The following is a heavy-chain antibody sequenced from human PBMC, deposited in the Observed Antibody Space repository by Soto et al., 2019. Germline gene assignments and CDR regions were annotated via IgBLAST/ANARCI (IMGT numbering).Heavy chain of an antibody. CDR3: ARWGVLALYPLRSYTEDDYFDY. J-gene: IGHJ4*02. CDR1: GYTFTSYC. V-gene: IGHV1-18*04. D-gene: IGHD2-2*02. Sequence: ASVNVSCKSSGYTFTSYCISWARQAPGQGLECMGWISAYNGNTNYAQKLQGRVTMTTDTSTSTAYMELRSPRSDDTAVYYCARWGVLALYPLRSYTEDDYFDYWGQGTLVTVSS. CDR2: ISAYNGNT.